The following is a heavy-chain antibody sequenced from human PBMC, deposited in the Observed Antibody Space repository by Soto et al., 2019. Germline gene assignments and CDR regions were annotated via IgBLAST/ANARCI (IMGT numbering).Heavy chain of an antibody. Sequence: AETRRLSCAASGFTFNTDWMSWVRQAPGKGLEWVANIKPDGSEKWYVDSVKGRFTISRDNAKNSLYLQMNSLRAEDTAVYFCARGDYYDTSGPFSDAFDIWGQGTMVTVSS. J-gene: IGHJ3*02. CDR3: ARGDYYDTSGPFSDAFDI. CDR1: GFTFNTDW. D-gene: IGHD3-22*01. CDR2: IKPDGSEK. V-gene: IGHV3-7*04.